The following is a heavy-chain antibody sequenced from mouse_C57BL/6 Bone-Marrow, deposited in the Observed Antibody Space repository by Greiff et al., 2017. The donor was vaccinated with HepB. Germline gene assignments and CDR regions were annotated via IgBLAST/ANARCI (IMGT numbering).Heavy chain of an antibody. Sequence: VMLVESGAELVKPGASVKMSCKASGYTFTTYPIEWMKQNHGKSLEWIGNFHPYNDDTKYNEKLKGKATLTVEKSSMTVYLALSRLTSDDSAVYYCAKSYYYGSTHWYFDVWGTGTTVTVSS. CDR3: AKSYYYGSTHWYFDV. J-gene: IGHJ1*03. CDR2: FHPYNDDT. CDR1: GYTFTTYP. V-gene: IGHV1-47*01. D-gene: IGHD1-1*01.